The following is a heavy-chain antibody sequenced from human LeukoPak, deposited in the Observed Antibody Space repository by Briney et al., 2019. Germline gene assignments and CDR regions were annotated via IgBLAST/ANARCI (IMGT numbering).Heavy chain of an antibody. D-gene: IGHD3-9*01. J-gene: IGHJ1*01. CDR3: AKDGLLRYFEWSKEYFQH. CDR2: ISWNSGSI. CDR1: GFTFDDYA. Sequence: GGSLRLSCAASGFTFDDYAMHWVRQAPGKGLEWVSGISWNSGSIGYADSVKGRFTISRDNAKNSLYLQMNSLRAEDTALYYCAKDGLLRYFEWSKEYFQHWGQGTLVTVSS. V-gene: IGHV3-9*01.